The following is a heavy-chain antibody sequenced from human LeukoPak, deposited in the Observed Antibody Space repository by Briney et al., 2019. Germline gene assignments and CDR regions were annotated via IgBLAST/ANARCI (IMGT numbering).Heavy chain of an antibody. D-gene: IGHD5-18*01. CDR1: GFTFSSYS. V-gene: IGHV3-21*01. CDR3: ARDHSYGDHYFDY. Sequence: GGSLRLSCAASGFTFSSYSMNWVRQAPGKVLEWVSSISSSSSYIYYADSVKGRFTISRDNAKNSLYLQMNSLRAEDTAVYYCARDHSYGDHYFDYWGQGTLVTVSS. CDR2: ISSSSSYI. J-gene: IGHJ4*02.